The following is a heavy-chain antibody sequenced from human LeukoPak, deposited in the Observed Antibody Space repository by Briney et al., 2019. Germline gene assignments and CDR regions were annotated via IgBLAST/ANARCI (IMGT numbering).Heavy chain of an antibody. J-gene: IGHJ4*02. CDR2: IYYSGST. D-gene: IGHD6-19*01. CDR3: ARWSAVAGRSFDY. Sequence: SETLSLTCTVSGGSISSLYWSWIRQPPAKGLEWIGSIYYSGSTYCNPSLKSRVTISVDTSKNQFSLKLSSVTAADTAVYYCARWSAVAGRSFDYWGQGTLVTVSS. CDR1: GGSISSLY. V-gene: IGHV4-59*05.